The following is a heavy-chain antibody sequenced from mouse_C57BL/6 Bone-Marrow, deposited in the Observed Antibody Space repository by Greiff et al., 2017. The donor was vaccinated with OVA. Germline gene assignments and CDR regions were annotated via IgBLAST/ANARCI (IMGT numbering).Heavy chain of an antibody. CDR1: GYTFTDYY. CDR2: IDPGSGNT. CDR3: ARGDWDYFDY. D-gene: IGHD4-1*01. V-gene: IGHV1-84*01. Sequence: VQVVESGPELVKPGASVKISCKASGYTFTDYYINWVKQRPGQGLEWIGWIDPGSGNTKYNEKFKGKATLTVDTSSSTAYMQLSSLTSEDSAVYFCARGDWDYFDYGGQGTTLTVSS. J-gene: IGHJ2*01.